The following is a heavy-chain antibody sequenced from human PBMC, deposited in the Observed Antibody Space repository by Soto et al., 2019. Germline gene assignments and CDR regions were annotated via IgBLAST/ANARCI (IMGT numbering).Heavy chain of an antibody. D-gene: IGHD3-10*01. CDR3: ARPYGSGSYYTKRYYMDV. CDR2: IYYSGST. J-gene: IGHJ6*03. Sequence: SETLSLTCTVSGGSISSSSYYWGWIRQPPGKGLEWIGSIYYSGSTYYNPSLKSRVTISVDTSKNQFSLKLSSVTAADTAVYNCARPYGSGSYYTKRYYMDVWGKGTTVTVSS. V-gene: IGHV4-39*01. CDR1: GGSISSSSYY.